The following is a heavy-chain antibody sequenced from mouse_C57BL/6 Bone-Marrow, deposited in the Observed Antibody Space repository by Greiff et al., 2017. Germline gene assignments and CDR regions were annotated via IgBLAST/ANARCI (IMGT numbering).Heavy chain of an antibody. CDR3: TTYYGSP. CDR1: GFNIKDDY. D-gene: IGHD1-1*01. CDR2: IDPENGDT. Sequence: VHVKQSGAELVRPGASVKLSCTASGFNIKDDYMHWVKQRPEQGLEWIGWIDPENGDTEYASKFQGKATITADTSSNTANLQLRSRTSEDTAVYFCTTYYGSPGGQGTLVTVSA. J-gene: IGHJ3*01. V-gene: IGHV14-4*01.